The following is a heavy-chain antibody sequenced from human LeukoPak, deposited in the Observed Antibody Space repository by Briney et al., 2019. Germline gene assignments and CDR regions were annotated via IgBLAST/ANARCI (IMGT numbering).Heavy chain of an antibody. CDR2: IYYSGST. CDR3: AGIGYRYVSYFDY. J-gene: IGHJ4*02. D-gene: IGHD5-18*01. V-gene: IGHV4-59*08. Sequence: SETLSLTCTVSGGSISSYYWSWIRQPPGKGLEWIGYIYYSGSTNYNPSLKSRVTISVDTSKNQFSLKLSSVTAADTAVYYCAGIGYRYVSYFDYWGQGTLVTVSS. CDR1: GGSISSYY.